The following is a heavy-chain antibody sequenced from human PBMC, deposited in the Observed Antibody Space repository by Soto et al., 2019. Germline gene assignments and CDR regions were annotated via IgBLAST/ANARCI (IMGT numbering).Heavy chain of an antibody. CDR1: GFTFDDYT. CDR2: ISWDGTNT. D-gene: IGHD6-19*01. J-gene: IGHJ4*02. V-gene: IGHV3-43*01. Sequence: GGSLRLSCAASGFTFDDYTMHLVRQAPGKSLEWVSLISWDGTNTYYADSVKGRFTISRDNRKNSLFLQMNSLSTEDTALYYCAKANSPDTGWYLPPQFWGQGTLVTVSS. CDR3: AKANSPDTGWYLPPQF.